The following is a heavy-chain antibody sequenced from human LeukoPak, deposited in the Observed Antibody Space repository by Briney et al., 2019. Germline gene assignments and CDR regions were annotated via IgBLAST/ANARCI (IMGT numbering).Heavy chain of an antibody. J-gene: IGHJ4*02. Sequence: GGSLRLSCAASGFIFSSYWMSWVRQAPGKGLEWVANIKQDGSEKYYVDSVKGRFTISRDNAKHSLYLQMNSLRAEDAAVYYCARDRLYGPPDYWGQGTLVTVSS. V-gene: IGHV3-7*01. CDR3: ARDRLYGPPDY. CDR2: IKQDGSEK. D-gene: IGHD4-17*01. CDR1: GFIFSSYW.